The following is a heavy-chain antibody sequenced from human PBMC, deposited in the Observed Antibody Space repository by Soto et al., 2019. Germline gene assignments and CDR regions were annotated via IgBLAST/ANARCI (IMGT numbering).Heavy chain of an antibody. CDR1: GGSFSGYY. CDR3: ARGYYDYVWGSYRYYYGMDV. J-gene: IGHJ6*02. CDR2: INHSGST. D-gene: IGHD3-16*02. Sequence: SETLSLSCAVYGGSFSGYYWSWIRQPPGKGLEWIGEINHSGSTNYNPSLKSRVTISVDTSKNQFSLKLSSVTAADTAVYYCARGYYDYVWGSYRYYYGMDVWGQGTTVTVSS. V-gene: IGHV4-34*01.